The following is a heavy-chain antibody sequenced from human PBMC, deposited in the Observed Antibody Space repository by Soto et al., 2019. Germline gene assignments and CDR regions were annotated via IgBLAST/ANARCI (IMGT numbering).Heavy chain of an antibody. Sequence: SETLSLTCAVYGGSFSGYYWSWIRQPPGKGLEWIGEINHSGSTNYNPSLKSRVTISVDTSKNQFSLKLSSVTAADTAVYYCARVVVVSAGGHWEQSRNYYFDYWGQGTLVTVSS. V-gene: IGHV4-34*01. CDR1: GGSFSGYY. CDR3: ARVVVVSAGGHWEQSRNYYFDY. D-gene: IGHD2-15*01. J-gene: IGHJ4*02. CDR2: INHSGST.